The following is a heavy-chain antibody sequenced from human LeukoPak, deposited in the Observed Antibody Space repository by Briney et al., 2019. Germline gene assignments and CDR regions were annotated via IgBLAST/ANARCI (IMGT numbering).Heavy chain of an antibody. J-gene: IGHJ4*02. V-gene: IGHV3-7*01. CDR2: IKQDGSEK. CDR3: ARCGVVTMSDY. D-gene: IGHD3-3*01. Sequence: GGSLRLSCAASGFTFSSYWMSWVRQAPGKGLEWAANIKQDGSEKYYVDSVQGRFTISRDNAKNSLYLQMNSLRAEDTAVYYCARCGVVTMSDYWGQGTLVTVSS. CDR1: GFTFSSYW.